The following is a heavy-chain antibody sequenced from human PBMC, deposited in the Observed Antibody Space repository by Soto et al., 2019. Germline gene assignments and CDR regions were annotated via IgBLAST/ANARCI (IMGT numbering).Heavy chain of an antibody. CDR3: ARDSNPYGSGSYYTY. CDR2: ISAYNGNK. V-gene: IGHV1-18*01. J-gene: IGHJ4*02. Sequence: ASVKVSCKASGYTFTSYGISWVRQAPGQGLEWMGWISAYNGNKNYAQKLQGRVTMTTDTSTSTAYMELRSLRSDDTAVYYCARDSNPYGSGSYYTYWGQGTLVTVSS. CDR1: GYTFTSYG. D-gene: IGHD3-10*01.